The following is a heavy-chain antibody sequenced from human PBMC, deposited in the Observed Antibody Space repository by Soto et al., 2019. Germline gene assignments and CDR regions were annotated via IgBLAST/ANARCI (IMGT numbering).Heavy chain of an antibody. J-gene: IGHJ4*02. CDR1: GGSISSSSYY. D-gene: IGHD3-3*01. CDR2: IYYSGST. V-gene: IGHV4-39*01. Sequence: WVTLSLTCTVSGGSISSSSYYWGWIRQPPGKGLEWIGSIYYSGSTYYNPSLKSRVTISVDTSKNQFSLKLSSVTAADTAVYYCAREGHYDFWSGYHKVVDYWGQGTLVTVSS. CDR3: AREGHYDFWSGYHKVVDY.